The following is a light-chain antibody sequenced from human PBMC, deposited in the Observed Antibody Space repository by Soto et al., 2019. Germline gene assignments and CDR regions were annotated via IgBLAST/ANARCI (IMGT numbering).Light chain of an antibody. CDR1: SGHSSYI. CDR3: ETWDSNTRV. V-gene: IGLV4-60*03. Sequence: QPVLTQSSSACASLGSSVRLTCTLSSGHSSYIIAWHQQQPGKAPRYLMKVEGSGSYNKGSGVPDRFSGSSSGADRYLTISNLQSEDEADYYCETWDSNTRVFGGGTKLTVL. CDR2: VEGSGSY. J-gene: IGLJ2*01.